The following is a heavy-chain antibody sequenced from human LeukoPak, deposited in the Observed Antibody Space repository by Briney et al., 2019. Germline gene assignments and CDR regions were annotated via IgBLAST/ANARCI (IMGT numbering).Heavy chain of an antibody. Sequence: GGSLRPSCAASGFTFNIYWMHWVRQAPGKGLVWVSLISSDGSITSYADSVKGRFTISRDNAKNTVYLQMNSLRVEDTAVYYCARRVGSSESSYYFDYWGQGTLVTVSS. D-gene: IGHD3-22*01. CDR1: GFTFNIYW. J-gene: IGHJ4*02. CDR2: ISSDGSIT. CDR3: ARRVGSSESSYYFDY. V-gene: IGHV3-74*01.